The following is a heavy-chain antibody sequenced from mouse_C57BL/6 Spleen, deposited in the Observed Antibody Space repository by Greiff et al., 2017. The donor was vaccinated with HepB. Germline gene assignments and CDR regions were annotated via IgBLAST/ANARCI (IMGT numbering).Heavy chain of an antibody. J-gene: IGHJ2*01. D-gene: IGHD2-2*01. CDR3: YYGYDDGFDY. Sequence: EVQLQQSGPELVKPGASVKMSCKASGYTFTDYNMHWVKQSHGKSLEWIGYINPNNGGTSYNQKFKGKATLTVNKSSSTAYMELRSLTSEDSAVYYCYYGYDDGFDYWGQGTTLTVSS. CDR2: INPNNGGT. V-gene: IGHV1-22*01. CDR1: GYTFTDYN.